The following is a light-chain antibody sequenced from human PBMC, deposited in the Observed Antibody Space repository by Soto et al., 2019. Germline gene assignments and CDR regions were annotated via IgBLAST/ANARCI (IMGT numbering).Light chain of an antibody. J-gene: IGLJ2*01. Sequence: QSALTQPASVSGSPGQSITISCTGTSSDVGGYNYVSWYQQHPGKAPKLMIYDVSNRPSGVSIRFSGSKSGNTASLTISGLQDEDEADYYCSSYTSSSTLNVVFGGGTKLTFL. CDR3: SSYTSSSTLNVV. CDR1: SSDVGGYNY. V-gene: IGLV2-14*01. CDR2: DVS.